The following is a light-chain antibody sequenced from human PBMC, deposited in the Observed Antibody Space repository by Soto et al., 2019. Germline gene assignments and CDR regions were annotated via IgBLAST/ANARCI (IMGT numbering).Light chain of an antibody. CDR1: QNIGMS. Sequence: DIQMTQSPSSLSASVGDRVAITCRAGQNIGMSLNWFQQKPGKAPKLLIYGAPALQTGVPRRFSGTGSGTDFTLTITSLQPEDFATYYCQHSYNVPRTFGQGTRLDIK. CDR3: QHSYNVPRT. J-gene: IGKJ1*01. V-gene: IGKV1-39*01. CDR2: GAP.